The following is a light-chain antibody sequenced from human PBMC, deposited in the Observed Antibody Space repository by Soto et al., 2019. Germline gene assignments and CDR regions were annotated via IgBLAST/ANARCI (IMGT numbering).Light chain of an antibody. CDR3: AAWADSLNGSV. CDR2: SSD. Sequence: QSVLTQPPSASGTPGQRVTISCSGSSSNIGSNSVNWYQQLPGTAPKLLIYSSDRRPSGVPDRFSDSKSGTSASLAISGLQSEDEADYYCAAWADSLNGSVFGTGPKVTVL. CDR1: SSNIGSNS. V-gene: IGLV1-44*01. J-gene: IGLJ1*01.